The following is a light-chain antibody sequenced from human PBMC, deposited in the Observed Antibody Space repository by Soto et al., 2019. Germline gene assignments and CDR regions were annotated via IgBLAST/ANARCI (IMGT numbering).Light chain of an antibody. CDR2: GAS. J-gene: IGKJ1*01. CDR1: QSVSSSH. V-gene: IGKV3-20*01. Sequence: EIVLTQSPGTLSLSPGERATLSCRASQSVSSSHLAWYQQKPGQAPRLLIYGASSRATGIPDRFSGSGSGTDFTLTISRLEPEDFAVYYCQQYGSSRTFGQG. CDR3: QQYGSSRT.